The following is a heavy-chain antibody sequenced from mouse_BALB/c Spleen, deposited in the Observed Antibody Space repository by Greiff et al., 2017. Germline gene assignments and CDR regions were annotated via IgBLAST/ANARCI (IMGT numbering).Heavy chain of an antibody. V-gene: IGHV14-1*02. CDR1: GFNIKDYY. CDR3: ARWAMITSGYYAMDY. D-gene: IGHD2-4*01. CDR2: IDPENGNT. J-gene: IGHJ4*01. Sequence: VQLQQSGAELVRPGALVKLSCKASGFNIKDYYMHWVKQRPEQGLEWIGWIDPENGNTIYDPKFQGKASITADTSSNTAYLQLSSLTSEDTAVYYCARWAMITSGYYAMDYWGQGTSVTVSS.